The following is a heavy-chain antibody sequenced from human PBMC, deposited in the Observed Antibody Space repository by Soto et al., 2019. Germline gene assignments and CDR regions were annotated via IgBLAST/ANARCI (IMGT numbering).Heavy chain of an antibody. CDR1: GGSFSGYY. D-gene: IGHD3-3*01. V-gene: IGHV4-34*01. Sequence: PSETLSLTCAVYGGSFSGYYWSWIRQPPGKGLEWIGEINHSGSTNYNPSPKSRVTISVDTSKNQFSLKLSSVTAADTAVYYCARNGSYYDFWSGYYFGGGTDVWGQGTTVTVSS. J-gene: IGHJ6*02. CDR3: ARNGSYYDFWSGYYFGGGTDV. CDR2: INHSGST.